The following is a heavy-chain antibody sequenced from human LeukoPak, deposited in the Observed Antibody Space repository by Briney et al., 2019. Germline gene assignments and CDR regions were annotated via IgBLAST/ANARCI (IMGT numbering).Heavy chain of an antibody. CDR2: IYYSGTT. D-gene: IGHD2-2*01. J-gene: IGHJ5*02. CDR1: GASISSYY. V-gene: IGHV4-59*01. CDR3: ARVSCTSTSCPGWIDP. Sequence: SETLSLTCTVSGASISSYYWSWIRQPPGKGLDWIGYIYYSGTTNYNPSLKSPVSISLDTSKKQLSLKLSSVTAAGTAVYYCARVSCTSTSCPGWIDPWGQGTVVTVSS.